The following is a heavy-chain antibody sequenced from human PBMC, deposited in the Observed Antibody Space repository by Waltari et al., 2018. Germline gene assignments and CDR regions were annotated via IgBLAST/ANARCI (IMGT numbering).Heavy chain of an antibody. CDR1: AGPISRGGYY. Sequence: QVQLQESGPGLVKPSQTLPLTCTVTAGPISRGGYYWSWIRQHPGKGLEWIGYIYYSVSTYYNPSLKSRVTVSVDTSKNQFSLKLSSVTAADTAVYYCARAARVRRPYFDYWGQGTLVTVSS. V-gene: IGHV4-31*03. J-gene: IGHJ4*02. CDR3: ARAARVRRPYFDY. CDR2: IYYSVST. D-gene: IGHD6-13*01.